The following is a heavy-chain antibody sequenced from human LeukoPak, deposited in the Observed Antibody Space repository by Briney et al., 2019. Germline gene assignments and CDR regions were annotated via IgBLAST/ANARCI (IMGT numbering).Heavy chain of an antibody. CDR1: GLTVSSNY. CDR2: LYIGGNT. J-gene: IGHJ4*02. D-gene: IGHD2-2*02. Sequence: GGSLRLSCAASGLTVSSNYMNWVRQAPGKGLEWVSALYIGGNTYYADSVRGRFTISGDNSKNTLYLQMNSLRAEDTAVYYCAREACSSTSCYTAYFDYWGQGTLVTVSS. V-gene: IGHV3-53*01. CDR3: AREACSSTSCYTAYFDY.